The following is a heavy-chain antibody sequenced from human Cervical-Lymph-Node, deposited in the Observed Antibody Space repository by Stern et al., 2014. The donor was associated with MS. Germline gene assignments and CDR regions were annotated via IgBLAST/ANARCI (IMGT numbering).Heavy chain of an antibody. D-gene: IGHD2-15*01. CDR2: IIPIFGTA. Sequence: QVQLVQSGAEVKKPGSSVKVSCQASGGTFNVYAINWLRQAPGQGLEWMGRIIPIFGTANYAQKFQGRVTITADESTRTSSMQLSSLRSNDTAVYYCARDGRHRDNYGLDVWGQGTTVIVSS. J-gene: IGHJ6*02. V-gene: IGHV1-69*18. CDR3: ARDGRHRDNYGLDV. CDR1: GGTFNVYA.